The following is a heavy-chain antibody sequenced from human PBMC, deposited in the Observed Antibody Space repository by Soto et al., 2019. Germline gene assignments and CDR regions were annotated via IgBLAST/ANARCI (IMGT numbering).Heavy chain of an antibody. J-gene: IGHJ5*02. CDR1: GFTFGDYA. D-gene: IGHD2-2*01. CDR2: IRSTAYGGTT. V-gene: IGHV3-49*03. Sequence: PGGSLRLSCTAAGFTFGDYAMSWFRQAPGKGLEWVGFIRSTAYGGTTEYAASVKGRFTISRDDSKSIAYLQMNSLKIEDTAIYYCTRKLGYCSSTSCYGWFAPWGQGTLVTVSS. CDR3: TRKLGYCSSTSCYGWFAP.